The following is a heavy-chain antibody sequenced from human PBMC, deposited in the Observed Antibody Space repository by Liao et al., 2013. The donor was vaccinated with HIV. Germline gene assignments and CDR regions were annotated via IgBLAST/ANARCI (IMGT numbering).Heavy chain of an antibody. D-gene: IGHD2-15*01. CDR1: GGSLSSGGYY. CDR2: IYSSGST. Sequence: QVQLQESGPGLVKPSQTLSLTCTVSGGSLSSGGYYWSWIRQPAGKGLEWIGRIYSSGSTNYNPSLKSRVTISLDTSKHQFSLRLSSVTATDTAVYYCARDVVNWFDPLGPRGPVVTVSS. V-gene: IGHV4-61*02. J-gene: IGHJ5*02. CDR3: ARDVVNWFDP.